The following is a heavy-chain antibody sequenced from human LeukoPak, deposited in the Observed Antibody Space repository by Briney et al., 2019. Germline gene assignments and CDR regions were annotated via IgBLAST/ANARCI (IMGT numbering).Heavy chain of an antibody. Sequence: SQALSLTCTGSGGTISSGSYYWSWIRQPAGKGLGWIGRICTSGSTNYNPSLKSRTTIAADTSHNQSPRKLSSVTAADTAVYYCARDFGWGYCGSTSCYDSFDVWGQGTMVTVSS. D-gene: IGHD2-2*01. V-gene: IGHV4-61*02. CDR2: ICTSGST. CDR1: GGTISSGSYY. CDR3: ARDFGWGYCGSTSCYDSFDV. J-gene: IGHJ3*01.